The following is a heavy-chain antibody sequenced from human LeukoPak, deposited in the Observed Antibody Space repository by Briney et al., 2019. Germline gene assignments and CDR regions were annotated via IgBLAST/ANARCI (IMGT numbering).Heavy chain of an antibody. J-gene: IGHJ3*02. CDR2: ISYDGSKR. D-gene: IGHD3-3*01. CDR1: GFTFSTYS. V-gene: IGHV3-30*04. Sequence: GGSLRLSCAASGFTFSTYSMHWVRQAPGKGLQWVALISYDGSKRYYTDSVEGRFTISRDNSKNTLYLQMDSLRAEDTAVYNCARVRDKSGYYSRNKNAFDIWGQGTMVTVSS. CDR3: ARVRDKSGYYSRNKNAFDI.